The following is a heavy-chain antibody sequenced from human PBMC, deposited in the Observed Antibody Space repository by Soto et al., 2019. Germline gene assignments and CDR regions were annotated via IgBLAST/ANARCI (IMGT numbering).Heavy chain of an antibody. CDR2: ISANNGNT. CDR1: GYTFTSYG. V-gene: IGHV1-18*01. J-gene: IGHJ3*02. CDR3: ARGSDYGDYGGI. D-gene: IGHD4-17*01. Sequence: GASVKVSCKASGYTFTSYGISWVRQAPGQGLEWMGWISANNGNTSYAQKFQGRVTMTTNTSTSTAYMELSSLRSEDTAVYYCARGSDYGDYGGIWGQGTMVTVSS.